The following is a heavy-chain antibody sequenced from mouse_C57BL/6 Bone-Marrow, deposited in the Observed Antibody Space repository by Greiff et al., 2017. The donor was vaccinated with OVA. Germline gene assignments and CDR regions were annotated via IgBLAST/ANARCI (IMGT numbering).Heavy chain of an antibody. D-gene: IGHD1-1*01. Sequence: EVKLVESGGDLVKPGGSLKLSCAASGFTFSSYGMSWVRQTPDKRLEWVATISSGGSYTYYPDSVKGRFTISRDNAKNTLYLQMSSLKSEDTAMYYCASQGYYGPFAYWGQGTLVTVSA. CDR2: ISSGGSYT. CDR1: GFTFSSYG. J-gene: IGHJ3*01. CDR3: ASQGYYGPFAY. V-gene: IGHV5-6*01.